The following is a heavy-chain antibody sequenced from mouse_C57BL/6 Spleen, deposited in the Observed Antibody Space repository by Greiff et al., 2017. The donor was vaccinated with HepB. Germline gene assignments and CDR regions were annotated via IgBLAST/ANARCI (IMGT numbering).Heavy chain of an antibody. V-gene: IGHV1-18*01. D-gene: IGHD3-2*02. CDR3: ARRQLRLRTMDY. Sequence: EVKLQESGPELVKPGASVKIPCKASGYTFTDYNMDWVKQSHGKSLEWIGDINPNNGGTIYNQKFKGKATLTVDKSSSTAYMELRSLTSEDTAVYYCARRQLRLRTMDYWGQGTSVTVSS. J-gene: IGHJ4*01. CDR2: INPNNGGT. CDR1: GYTFTDYN.